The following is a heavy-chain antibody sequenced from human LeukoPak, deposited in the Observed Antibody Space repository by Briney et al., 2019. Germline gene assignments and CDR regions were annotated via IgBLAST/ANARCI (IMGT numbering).Heavy chain of an antibody. CDR2: ISSSGGST. CDR3: AKGQDYYDSSGPDAFDI. CDR1: GFTFGIYA. Sequence: GGSLRLSCAASGFTFGIYAMSWVRQAPGKGLEWVSAISSSGGSTYYADSVKGRFTISGDNSKNTLYLQMNSLRAEDTAVYYCAKGQDYYDSSGPDAFDIWGQGTMVTVSS. D-gene: IGHD3-22*01. J-gene: IGHJ3*02. V-gene: IGHV3-23*01.